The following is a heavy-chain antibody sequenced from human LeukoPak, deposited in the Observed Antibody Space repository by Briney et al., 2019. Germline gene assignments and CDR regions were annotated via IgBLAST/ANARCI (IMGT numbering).Heavy chain of an antibody. CDR2: IYYSGST. J-gene: IGHJ5*02. Sequence: SETLSLTCTVSGGSISSYYWSWIRQPPGKGLEWIGYIYYSGSTNYNPSLKSRVTISVDTSKNQFSLKLSSVTAADTAVYYCARRFTVTTVNWFDPWGQGTLVTVSS. CDR3: ARRFTVTTVNWFDP. CDR1: GGSISSYY. V-gene: IGHV4-59*12. D-gene: IGHD4-11*01.